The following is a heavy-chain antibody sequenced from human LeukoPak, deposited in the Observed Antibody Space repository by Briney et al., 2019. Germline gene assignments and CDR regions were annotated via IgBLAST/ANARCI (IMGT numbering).Heavy chain of an antibody. J-gene: IGHJ4*02. CDR3: ARGIESYGDYGY. CDR1: GGSISSYY. Sequence: SETLSLTCTVSGGSISSYYWSWVRQPPGKGLEWIAYMYNSGSTNYNPSLKSRVTISIDTSKNQFSLKLSSLTAADTAIYYCARGIESYGDYGYWGQGILVTVSS. CDR2: MYNSGST. V-gene: IGHV4-59*01. D-gene: IGHD4-17*01.